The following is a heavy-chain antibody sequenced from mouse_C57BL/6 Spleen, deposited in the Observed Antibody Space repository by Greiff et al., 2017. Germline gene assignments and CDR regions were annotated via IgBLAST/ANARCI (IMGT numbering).Heavy chain of an antibody. V-gene: IGHV5-6*01. J-gene: IGHJ1*03. Sequence: EVQGVESGGDLVKPGGSLKLSCAASGFTFSSYGMSWVRQTPDKRLEWVATISSGGSYTYYPDSVKGRFTISRDNAKNTLYLQMSSLKSEDTAMYYCARQGLGLEFWVYWYFEVWGTGITVTVAS. CDR1: GFTFSSYG. CDR3: ARQGLGLEFWVYWYFEV. D-gene: IGHD2-14*01. CDR2: ISSGGSYT.